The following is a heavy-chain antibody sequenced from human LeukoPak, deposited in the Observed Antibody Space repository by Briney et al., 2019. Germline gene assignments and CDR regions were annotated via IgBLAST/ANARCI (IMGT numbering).Heavy chain of an antibody. D-gene: IGHD3-22*01. V-gene: IGHV1-69*13. CDR1: GGTFSGYA. Sequence: ASVKVSCKASGGTFSGYAISWVRQAPGQGLEWMGGIIPIFGTANYAQKFQGRVTITADESTSTAYMGLSSLRSEDTAVYYCARDRRYYYDSSGSIGSYSVNWFDPWGQGTLVTVSS. CDR3: ARDRRYYYDSSGSIGSYSVNWFDP. J-gene: IGHJ5*02. CDR2: IIPIFGTA.